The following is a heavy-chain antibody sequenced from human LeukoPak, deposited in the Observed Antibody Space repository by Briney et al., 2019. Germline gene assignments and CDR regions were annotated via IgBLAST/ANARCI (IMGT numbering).Heavy chain of an antibody. D-gene: IGHD5-18*01. CDR3: ARGGYSRYSYYYYMDV. Sequence: SETLSLTCTVSGGSISSYYWSWIRQPPGKGLEWIGYIYTSGSTNYNPSLKSRVTISVDTSKNQFSLKLSSVTAADTAVYYCARGGYSRYSYYYYMDVWGKGTTVTVSS. J-gene: IGHJ6*03. CDR2: IYTSGST. CDR1: GGSISSYY. V-gene: IGHV4-4*09.